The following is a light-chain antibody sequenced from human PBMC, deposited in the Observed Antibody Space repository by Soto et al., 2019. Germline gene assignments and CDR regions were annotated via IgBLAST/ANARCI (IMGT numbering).Light chain of an antibody. CDR3: QQYNNWPQT. Sequence: EIVMTQSPATLSVSPGERATLSFRASQSVSSNLAWYQQKPGQAPRLLIYGASTRATGIPARFSCSGSGTEFTLTISSLQSEDFAVYYCQQYNNWPQTFGHGTKVEIK. J-gene: IGKJ1*01. CDR1: QSVSSN. CDR2: GAS. V-gene: IGKV3-15*01.